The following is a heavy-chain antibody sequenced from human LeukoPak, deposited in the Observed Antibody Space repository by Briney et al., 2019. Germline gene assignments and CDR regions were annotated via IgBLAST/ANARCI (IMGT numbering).Heavy chain of an antibody. D-gene: IGHD6-19*01. CDR3: ARVRGSSGWTDY. CDR1: GGSISSGDYY. CDR2: IYYSGST. V-gene: IGHV4-30-4*01. J-gene: IGHJ4*02. Sequence: SQTLSLTCTVSGGSISSGDYYWSWIRQPPGKGLEWIGYIYYSGSTNYSPSLKSRVTISVDTSKNQFSLKLSSVSAADTAVYYCARVRGSSGWTDYWGQGTLVTVSS.